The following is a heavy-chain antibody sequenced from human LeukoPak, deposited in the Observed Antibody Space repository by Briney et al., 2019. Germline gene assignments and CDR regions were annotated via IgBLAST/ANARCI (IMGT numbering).Heavy chain of an antibody. J-gene: IGHJ6*02. CDR3: ARMGFGKLLSSYYYYGMDV. CDR2: IYTSGST. CDR1: GGSISSYY. Sequence: PSETLSLTCTVSGGSISSYYWSWIRQPAGKGLEWIGRIYTSGSTNYSPSLKSRVTMSVDTSKNQFSLKLSSVTAADTAVYYCARMGFGKLLSSYYYYGMDVWGQGTTVTVSS. D-gene: IGHD3-10*01. V-gene: IGHV4-4*07.